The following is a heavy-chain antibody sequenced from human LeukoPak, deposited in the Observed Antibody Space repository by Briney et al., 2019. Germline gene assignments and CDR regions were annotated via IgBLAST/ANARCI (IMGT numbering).Heavy chain of an antibody. Sequence: SVNVSCKASGGTFSSYAISWVRQAPGQGLEWMGGIIPIFGTANYAQKFQGGVTITADESTSTAYMELSSLRSEDTAVYYCARDRLMVRGVIDYWGQGTLVTVSS. J-gene: IGHJ4*02. CDR1: GGTFSSYA. CDR2: IIPIFGTA. V-gene: IGHV1-69*13. D-gene: IGHD3-10*01. CDR3: ARDRLMVRGVIDY.